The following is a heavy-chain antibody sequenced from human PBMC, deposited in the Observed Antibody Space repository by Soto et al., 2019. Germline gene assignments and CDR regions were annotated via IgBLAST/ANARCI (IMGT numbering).Heavy chain of an antibody. D-gene: IGHD5-12*01. CDR1: GATFSSYA. CDR3: ARGGEQSGYGHGPLDY. J-gene: IGHJ4*02. CDR2: IIPIFGRA. Sequence: QVQLVQSGAEVKKPGSSVKVSCKASGATFSSYAIRWVRQAPGQGLEWMGGIIPIFGRANYAQKFQGRVTITADESTSTAYMQLGSLRSEDAAVYYCARGGEQSGYGHGPLDYGGQGTLVTVSS. V-gene: IGHV1-69*01.